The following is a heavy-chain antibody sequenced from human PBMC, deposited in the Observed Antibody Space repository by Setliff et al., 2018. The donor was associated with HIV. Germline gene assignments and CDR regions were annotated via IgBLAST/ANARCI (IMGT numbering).Heavy chain of an antibody. Sequence: PGESLKISCRGSGYRFTDYWIGWVRQMPGKGLEWMGVIYPGDSDTRYSPSFQGQVTISADKSTSTAYLQWTSLKASDSAMYYCASGSGIDWFDPWGQGTLVTAPQ. CDR1: GYRFTDYW. J-gene: IGHJ5*02. D-gene: IGHD3-10*01. CDR2: IYPGDSDT. CDR3: ASGSGIDWFDP. V-gene: IGHV5-51*01.